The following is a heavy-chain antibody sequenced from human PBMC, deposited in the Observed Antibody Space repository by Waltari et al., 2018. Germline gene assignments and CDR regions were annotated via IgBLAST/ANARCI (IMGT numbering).Heavy chain of an antibody. Sequence: QLQLQESGPRLVRPSETLSLICRVSGVSITINRINWAWVRQSPGQGLGWIGTVSYSGTTYISPSLKSRVSVSRDTSKNQVSLILGSVTAADMAVYYCATYIGASVGTAAFDVWGQGTMVTVSS. CDR1: GVSITINRIN. CDR3: ATYIGASVGTAAFDV. V-gene: IGHV4-39*01. CDR2: VSYSGTT. D-gene: IGHD5-12*01. J-gene: IGHJ3*01.